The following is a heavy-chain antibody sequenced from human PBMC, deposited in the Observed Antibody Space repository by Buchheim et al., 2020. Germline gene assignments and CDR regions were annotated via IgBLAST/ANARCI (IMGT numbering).Heavy chain of an antibody. Sequence: QVQLQESGPGLVKPSQTLSLTCTVSGGSVSNDDYYWSWLRQHQGLGREWIGYINYSGRNHYNPSLKSPITISADTSKNQFSLKLGSVTAADMAVYYGAGAYYFSYYMDVWGKGTT. V-gene: IGHV4-31*01. CDR2: INYSGRN. J-gene: IGHJ6*03. CDR3: AGAYYFSYYMDV. CDR1: GGSVSNDDYY.